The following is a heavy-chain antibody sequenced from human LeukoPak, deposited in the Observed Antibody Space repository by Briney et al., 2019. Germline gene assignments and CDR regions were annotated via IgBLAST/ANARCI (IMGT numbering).Heavy chain of an antibody. Sequence: GGSLRLSCAASGFTFSSYWMSWVSQAPGKGLEWVANIKQDGSEKYYVDSVKGRFTISRDNAKKSLYLQMNSLRAEDTAVYYCARESDFWSGYYIPYYYYYMDVWGKGTMVTVSS. D-gene: IGHD3-3*01. J-gene: IGHJ6*03. CDR3: ARESDFWSGYYIPYYYYYMDV. CDR2: IKQDGSEK. V-gene: IGHV3-7*01. CDR1: GFTFSSYW.